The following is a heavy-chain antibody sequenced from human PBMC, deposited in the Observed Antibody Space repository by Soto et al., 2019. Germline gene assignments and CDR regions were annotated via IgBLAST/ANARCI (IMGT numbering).Heavy chain of an antibody. CDR2: IYYSGIS. CDR3: ARNGYTYGMDV. Sequence: ASDTLSLTCTVSGGSTSSGGFYWSWIRQHPGKGLEWIGYIYYSGISYYNPSLKSRVSISLDTSRNQFSMTLNSVTAADTAVYYCARNGYTYGMDVWGQGATVTVSS. D-gene: IGHD5-18*01. J-gene: IGHJ6*02. CDR1: GGSTSSGGFY. V-gene: IGHV4-31*03.